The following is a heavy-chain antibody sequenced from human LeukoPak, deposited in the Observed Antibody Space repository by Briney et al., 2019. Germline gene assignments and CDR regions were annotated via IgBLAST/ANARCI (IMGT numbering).Heavy chain of an antibody. Sequence: ASVKVSCKASGGTFSSYAISWVRQAPGQGLEWMGGIIPIFGTANYAQKFQGRVTITADESTSTAYMELSSLRSEDTAVYYCARDGYGSGSLDYWGQGTLVTVSS. J-gene: IGHJ4*02. CDR3: ARDGYGSGSLDY. D-gene: IGHD3-10*01. V-gene: IGHV1-69*01. CDR1: GGTFSSYA. CDR2: IIPIFGTA.